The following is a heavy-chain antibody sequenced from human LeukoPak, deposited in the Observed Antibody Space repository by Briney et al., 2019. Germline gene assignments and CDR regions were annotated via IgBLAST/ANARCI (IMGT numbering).Heavy chain of an antibody. CDR1: GFTFSSYG. Sequence: GGSLRLSCAASGFTFSSYGTHWVRQAPGKGLEWVAFIRYDGSNKYYADSVKGRFTISRDNSKNTLYLQMDSLRAEDTAVYYCAKGLRGQQLLFDIWGQGTMVTVSS. V-gene: IGHV3-30*02. D-gene: IGHD6-13*01. CDR3: AKGLRGQQLLFDI. J-gene: IGHJ3*02. CDR2: IRYDGSNK.